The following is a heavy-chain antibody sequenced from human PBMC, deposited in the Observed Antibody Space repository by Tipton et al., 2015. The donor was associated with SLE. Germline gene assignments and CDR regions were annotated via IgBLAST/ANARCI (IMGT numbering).Heavy chain of an antibody. D-gene: IGHD3-10*01. CDR3: ARGHYGSGRCDY. CDR2: INHSGST. Sequence: TLSLTCAVYGGSFSGYYWSWIRQPPGKGLEWIGEINHSGSTNYNPSLKSRVTISVETSKNQFSLKLSSVTAADTAVYYCARGHYGSGRCDYWGQGTLVTVSS. J-gene: IGHJ4*02. V-gene: IGHV4-34*01. CDR1: GGSFSGYY.